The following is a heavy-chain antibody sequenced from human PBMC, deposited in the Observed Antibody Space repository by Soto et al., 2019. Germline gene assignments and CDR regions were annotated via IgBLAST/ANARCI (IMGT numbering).Heavy chain of an antibody. CDR2: IYYSGST. J-gene: IGHJ4*02. Sequence: SETLSLTCTVTGDSISSRSYSWGWIRQPPGKGLEWIGSIYYSGSTYYNPSLRSRVFISIDTSKNQFSLKLNSVTAADTALYFCARQWNSGVTQVYFDLWGPGALV. V-gene: IGHV4-39*01. CDR3: ARQWNSGVTQVYFDL. D-gene: IGHD2-21*02. CDR1: GDSISSRSYS.